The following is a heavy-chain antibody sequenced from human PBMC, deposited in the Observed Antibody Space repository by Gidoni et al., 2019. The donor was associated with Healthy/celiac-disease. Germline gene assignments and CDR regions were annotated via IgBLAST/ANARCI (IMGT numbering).Heavy chain of an antibody. CDR3: ARDQDSSGWYPYYYYGMDV. V-gene: IGHV3-48*01. Sequence: EVQLVESGGALVQPGGSLRLSCAASEFTFSSYSMNWVRQAPGKGLEWVSYISSSSSTIYYADSVKGRFTISRDNAKNSLYLQMNSLRAEDTAVYYCARDQDSSGWYPYYYYGMDVWGQGTTVTVSS. CDR2: ISSSSSTI. D-gene: IGHD6-19*01. J-gene: IGHJ6*02. CDR1: EFTFSSYS.